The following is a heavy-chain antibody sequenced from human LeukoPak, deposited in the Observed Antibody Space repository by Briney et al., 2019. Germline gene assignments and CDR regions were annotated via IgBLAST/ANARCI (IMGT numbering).Heavy chain of an antibody. CDR2: LHSGGST. J-gene: IGHJ5*02. CDR1: GIIDKTNY. D-gene: IGHD6-6*01. CDR3: APRVEYSSSSCWFDP. Sequence: GGSLRLSCSTSGIIDKTNYMSWVRQAPGKGLEWVSLLHSGGSTYYAESVRGRFIISRDKSTNTLFLHMNSLRAHDTAVYYCAPRVEYSSSSCWFDPWGQGTLVTVSS. V-gene: IGHV3-66*01.